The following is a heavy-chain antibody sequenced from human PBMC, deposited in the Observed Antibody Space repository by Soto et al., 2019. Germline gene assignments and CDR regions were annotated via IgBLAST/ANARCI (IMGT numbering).Heavy chain of an antibody. D-gene: IGHD3-3*01. V-gene: IGHV1-8*01. J-gene: IGHJ6*03. Sequence: ASVKVSCKASGYTFTSYDINWVRQATGQGLEWMGWMNPNSGNTGYAQKFQGRVTMTRNTSISTAYMELSSLRSEDTAVYYCARGPKVEWLLVDRLRANYYMDVWGKGTTVTVSS. CDR2: MNPNSGNT. CDR1: GYTFTSYD. CDR3: ARGPKVEWLLVDRLRANYYMDV.